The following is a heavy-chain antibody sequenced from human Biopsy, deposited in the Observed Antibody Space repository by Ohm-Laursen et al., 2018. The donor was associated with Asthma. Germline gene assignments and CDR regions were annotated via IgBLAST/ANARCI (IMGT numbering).Heavy chain of an antibody. CDR1: GYTFINYA. CDR3: ARTYFDFLTGQVHDAFAM. D-gene: IGHD3-9*01. Sequence: GASVKVSCKASGYTFINYAIHWVRQAPGHSLEWMGWINAANGNTKYSQKFQGRLTISRDTSASTAYMDLSSLRSEDTAVYHCARTYFDFLTGQVHDAFAMWGQGTMVTVSS. J-gene: IGHJ3*02. CDR2: INAANGNT. V-gene: IGHV1-3*01.